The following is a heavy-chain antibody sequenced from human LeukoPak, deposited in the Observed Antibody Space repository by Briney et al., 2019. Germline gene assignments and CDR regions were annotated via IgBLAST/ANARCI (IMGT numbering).Heavy chain of an antibody. Sequence: PSETLSLTCTVSGGSISSDYWSWIRQPPGKGLEWIGYIYYSGRTYYNPSLKSRITISVDTSKNQFSLKLSSVTAADTAVYYCARGFYSPHYWGQGPLVSVSS. V-gene: IGHV4-59*01. D-gene: IGHD4-11*01. J-gene: IGHJ4*02. CDR1: GGSISSDY. CDR2: IYYSGRT. CDR3: ARGFYSPHY.